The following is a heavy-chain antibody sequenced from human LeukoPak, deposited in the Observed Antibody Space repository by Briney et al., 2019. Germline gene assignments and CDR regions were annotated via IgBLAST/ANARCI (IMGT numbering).Heavy chain of an antibody. V-gene: IGHV4-34*01. CDR3: ARGGVGNHYYHSNWFDP. CDR2: INHSGST. J-gene: IGHJ5*02. Sequence: GSLRLSCAASRFTFSSYAMSWIRQPPGKGLEWIGEINHSGSTNYNPSLKSRVTISVDTSKNQFSLKLSSVTAADTAVYYCARGGVGNHYYHSNWFDPWGQGTLVTVSS. CDR1: RFTFSSYA. D-gene: IGHD3-22*01.